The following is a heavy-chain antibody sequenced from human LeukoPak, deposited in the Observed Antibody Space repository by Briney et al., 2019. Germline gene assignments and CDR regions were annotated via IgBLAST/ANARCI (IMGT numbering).Heavy chain of an antibody. CDR3: ARLLRVGYCSTTTCNWFDP. Sequence: ASETLSLTCTVSGGSISSGSYYWSWIRQPAGKGLEWIGRIYTSGSTNYNPSLKSRVTISVDTSKNQFSLKLSSVTAADTAVYYCARLLRVGYCSTTTCNWFDPWGQGTLVTVSS. CDR2: IYTSGST. D-gene: IGHD2-2*03. J-gene: IGHJ5*02. CDR1: GGSISSGSYY. V-gene: IGHV4-61*02.